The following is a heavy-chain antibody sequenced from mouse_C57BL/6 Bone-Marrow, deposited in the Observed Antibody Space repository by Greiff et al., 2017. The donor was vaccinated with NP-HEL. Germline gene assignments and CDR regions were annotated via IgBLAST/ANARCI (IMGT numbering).Heavy chain of an antibody. Sequence: EVKLVESGGDLVKPGGSLKLSCAASGFTFSSYGMSWVRQTPDKRLEWVATISSGGSYTYYPDSVKGRFTISRDNAKNTLYLQMSSLKSEDTAMYYCARGRLAAWFAYWGQGTLVTVSA. J-gene: IGHJ3*01. CDR1: GFTFSSYG. CDR2: ISSGGSYT. V-gene: IGHV5-6*01. D-gene: IGHD2-4*01. CDR3: ARGRLAAWFAY.